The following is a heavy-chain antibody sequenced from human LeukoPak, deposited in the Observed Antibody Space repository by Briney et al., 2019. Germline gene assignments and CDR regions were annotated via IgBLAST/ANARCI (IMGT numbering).Heavy chain of an antibody. V-gene: IGHV4-39*01. Sequence: PSETLSLTCTVSGGSISSSSYYWGWIRQPPGKGLEWIGSIYYSGCTYYNPSLKSRVTISVDTSKNQFSLKLSSVTAADTAVYYCARLLDCGGDCYSFDYWGQGTLVTVSS. J-gene: IGHJ4*02. D-gene: IGHD2-21*02. CDR1: GGSISSSSYY. CDR3: ARLLDCGGDCYSFDY. CDR2: IYYSGCT.